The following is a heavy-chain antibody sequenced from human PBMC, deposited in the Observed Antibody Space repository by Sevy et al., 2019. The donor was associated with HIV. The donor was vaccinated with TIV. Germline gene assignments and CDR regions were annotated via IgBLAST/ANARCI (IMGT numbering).Heavy chain of an antibody. CDR3: ARGASSGWDYFDY. V-gene: IGHV3-21*01. CDR2: ISGLSNYI. CDR1: GFTFSNYI. J-gene: IGHJ4*02. Sequence: GGSLRLSCAASGFTFSNYIINWVRQAPGKGLEWVSYISGLSNYIYYADSLGGRFTISRDNAKNSVYLQMNSLRTEDTAVYYCARGASSGWDYFDYWGQGTLVTVSS. D-gene: IGHD6-19*01.